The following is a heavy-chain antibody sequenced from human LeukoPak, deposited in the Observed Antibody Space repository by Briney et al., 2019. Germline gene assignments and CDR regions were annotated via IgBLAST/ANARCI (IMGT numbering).Heavy chain of an antibody. Sequence: GGSLRLSCAASGFTFSSYSMIWVRQAPGKGLEWVSSISSSSTYVYYADSLKGRFTISRDNAKNSLYLQMNSLRAEDTAVYYCARIPWIVDYWGQGTLVTVSS. V-gene: IGHV3-21*01. CDR1: GFTFSSYS. J-gene: IGHJ4*02. CDR2: ISSSSTYV. D-gene: IGHD2-2*03. CDR3: ARIPWIVDY.